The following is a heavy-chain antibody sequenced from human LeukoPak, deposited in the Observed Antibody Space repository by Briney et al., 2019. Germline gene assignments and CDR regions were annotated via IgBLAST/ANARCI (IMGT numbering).Heavy chain of an antibody. CDR1: GFTFSSYA. J-gene: IGHJ4*02. CDR2: ISGSGGSS. Sequence: GASLRLSCAASGFTFSSYAMSWVRQAPGKGLEWVSAISGSGGSSCYADSVKGRFTISRDNSKNTLYLQMNSLRAEDTAVYYCAKDPRSRYALYWGRGTLVTVSS. D-gene: IGHD2-8*01. V-gene: IGHV3-23*01. CDR3: AKDPRSRYALY.